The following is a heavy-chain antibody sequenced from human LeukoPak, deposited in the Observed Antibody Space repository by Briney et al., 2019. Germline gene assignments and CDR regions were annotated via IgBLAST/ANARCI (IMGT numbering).Heavy chain of an antibody. CDR2: IIPIFSTA. Sequence: GASVKVSCKASGGTFSSYAISWVRQAPGQGLEWMGGIIPIFSTANYAQKFQGRVTITADESTSTAYMELSSLRSEDTAVYYCARDHVTIFGVVIHDAFDIWGQGTMVTVSS. J-gene: IGHJ3*02. CDR3: ARDHVTIFGVVIHDAFDI. CDR1: GGTFSSYA. D-gene: IGHD3-3*01. V-gene: IGHV1-69*13.